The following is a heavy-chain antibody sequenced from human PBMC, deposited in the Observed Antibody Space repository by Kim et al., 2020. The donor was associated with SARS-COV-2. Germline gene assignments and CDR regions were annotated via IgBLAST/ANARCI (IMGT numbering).Heavy chain of an antibody. CDR3: ARDRALTTVNYYYGLDV. CDR1: GFTFSNSA. J-gene: IGHJ6*02. V-gene: IGHV3-30-3*01. CDR2: ISYDGSNE. D-gene: IGHD4-17*01. Sequence: GGSLRLSCAASGFTFSNSAMHWVRQAPGKGLEWVAVISYDGSNEDYAESVKGRFTISRDNSKNTLYLQMNSLRAEDTAVYYCARDRALTTVNYYYGLDVCGQGTTVTVSS.